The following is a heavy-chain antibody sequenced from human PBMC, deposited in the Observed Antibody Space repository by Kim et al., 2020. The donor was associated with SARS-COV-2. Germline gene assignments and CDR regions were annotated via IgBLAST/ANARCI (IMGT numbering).Heavy chain of an antibody. V-gene: IGHV3-33*01. Sequence: YADSVKGRFTSARDNSKNTLYLQMNSLSAEDTAVYYCARDQDSSGWSIDYWGQGTLVTVSS. D-gene: IGHD6-19*01. CDR3: ARDQDSSGWSIDY. J-gene: IGHJ4*02.